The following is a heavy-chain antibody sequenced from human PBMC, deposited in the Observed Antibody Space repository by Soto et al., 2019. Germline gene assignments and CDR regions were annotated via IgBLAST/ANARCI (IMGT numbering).Heavy chain of an antibody. CDR2: ISGSGGST. V-gene: IGHV3-23*01. D-gene: IGHD6-6*01. CDR3: AREQLVGYYYYGMDV. CDR1: GFTFSSYA. Sequence: HPGGSLRLSCAASGFTFSSYAMSWVRQAPGKGLEWVSAISGSGGSTYYADSVKGRFTISRDNSKNTLYLQMNSLRAEDTAVYYCAREQLVGYYYYGMDVWGQGTTVTVSS. J-gene: IGHJ6*02.